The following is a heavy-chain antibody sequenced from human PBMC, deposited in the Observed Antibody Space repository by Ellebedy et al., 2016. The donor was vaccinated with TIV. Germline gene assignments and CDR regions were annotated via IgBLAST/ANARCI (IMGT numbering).Heavy chain of an antibody. CDR1: GFTFSNYA. CDR3: ARGSDYYGSGSYYNQFDY. Sequence: GGSLRLSCAASGFTFSNYAMHWVRQAPGKGLQWVAVISYDGSSKLYADSVKGRFTISRDNSKNTLYLQMNSLRAEDTAVYYCARGSDYYGSGSYYNQFDYWGQGTLVTVSS. J-gene: IGHJ4*02. CDR2: ISYDGSSK. D-gene: IGHD3-10*01. V-gene: IGHV3-30*01.